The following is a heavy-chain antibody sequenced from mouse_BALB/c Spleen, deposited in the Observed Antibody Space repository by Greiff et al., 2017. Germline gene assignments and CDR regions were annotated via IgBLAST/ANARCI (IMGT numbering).Heavy chain of an antibody. D-gene: IGHD1-2*01. Sequence: EVMLVESGGGLVQPGGSLRLSCATSGFTFTDYYMSWVRQPPGKALEWLGFIRNKANGYTTEYSASVKGRFTISRDNSQSILYLQMNTLRAEDSATYYCARDIPITTEAMDYWGQGTSVTVSS. V-gene: IGHV7-3*02. J-gene: IGHJ4*01. CDR1: GFTFTDYY. CDR3: ARDIPITTEAMDY. CDR2: IRNKANGYTT.